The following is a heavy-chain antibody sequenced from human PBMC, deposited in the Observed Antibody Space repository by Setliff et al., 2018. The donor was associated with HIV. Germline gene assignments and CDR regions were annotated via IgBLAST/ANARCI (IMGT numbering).Heavy chain of an antibody. V-gene: IGHV4-39*07. D-gene: IGHD6-19*01. CDR1: GGSISSSSYY. CDR3: ASTGYSSGGSFDY. CDR2: IYYSGST. J-gene: IGHJ4*02. Sequence: SETLSLTCTVSGGSISSSSYYWGWIRQPPGKGLEWIGSIYYSGSTYYNPSLKSRVSISADTSKNQFSLKLSSVTAADTAVYYCASTGYSSGGSFDYWGQGTLVTVSS.